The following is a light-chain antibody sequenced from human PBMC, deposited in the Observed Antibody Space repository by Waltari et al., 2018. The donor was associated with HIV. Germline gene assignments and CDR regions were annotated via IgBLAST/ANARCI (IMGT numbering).Light chain of an antibody. Sequence: QSALPQPASVSGSPGQSITISCLGTNSDVGGYNYVSWYQQHPGKAPKPLISEVTKRPSGISNRFSGYKSGNTASLTISGLQAEDEADYYCSSYTTTSTVVFGGGTKLTVL. CDR1: NSDVGGYNY. V-gene: IGLV2-14*01. CDR3: SSYTTTSTVV. CDR2: EVT. J-gene: IGLJ2*01.